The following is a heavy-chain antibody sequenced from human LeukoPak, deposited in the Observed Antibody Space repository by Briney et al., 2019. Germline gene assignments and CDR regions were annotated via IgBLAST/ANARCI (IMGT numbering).Heavy chain of an antibody. D-gene: IGHD5-12*01. CDR1: GFTFSSYA. J-gene: IGHJ1*01. V-gene: IGHV3-21*01. CDR3: VRAEGSSGSSEYFQH. CDR2: ISGSSNDK. Sequence: GGSLRLSCAASGFTFSSYAMSWVRQAPGKGLEWVSSISGSSNDKHYIDSVKGRFTISRDNAKNSLFLQMNSLRAEDTAVYYCVRAEGSSGSSEYFQHWGQGTLVTVSS.